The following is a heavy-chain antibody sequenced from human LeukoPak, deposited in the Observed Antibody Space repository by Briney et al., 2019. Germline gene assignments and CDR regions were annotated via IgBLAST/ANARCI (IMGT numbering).Heavy chain of an antibody. J-gene: IGHJ5*02. CDR1: GFTVSSNY. D-gene: IGHD2-21*02. CDR3: ARVVTAIANWFDP. Sequence: PGGSLRLSCAASGFTVSSNYMSWVRHAPGKGLEWVSVIYSGGSTYYADSVKGRFTISRDNSKNTLYLQMNSLRAEDTAVYYCARVVTAIANWFDPWGQGTLVTVSS. CDR2: IYSGGST. V-gene: IGHV3-53*01.